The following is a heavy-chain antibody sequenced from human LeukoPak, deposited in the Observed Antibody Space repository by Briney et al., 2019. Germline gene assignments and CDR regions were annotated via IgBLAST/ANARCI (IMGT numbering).Heavy chain of an antibody. J-gene: IGHJ4*02. CDR2: INPKSGAT. D-gene: IGHD2-15*01. V-gene: IGHV1-2*02. Sequence: ASVKVSCKASGYSFTDYNVHWARQAPGQGLEWMGWINPKSGATNFAQRFQGRVTMTGETSINTAFMELYSLTSDDTAIYYCARDASSRPFNYWGQGTLVSVSS. CDR3: ARDASSRPFNY. CDR1: GYSFTDYN.